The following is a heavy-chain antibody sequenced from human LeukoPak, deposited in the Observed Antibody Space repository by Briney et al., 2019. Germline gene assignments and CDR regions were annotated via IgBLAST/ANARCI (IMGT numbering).Heavy chain of an antibody. Sequence: GESLKIPCKGSGSCFTSYWIGWVRPMPGKGLEWIGIIYPGDSDTRYSPSFQGQVTISADKSISTSYLQWSSLKASDTAMYYCARQYYDSSGYYPYFDYWGQGTLVTVSS. V-gene: IGHV5-51*01. CDR2: IYPGDSDT. CDR1: GSCFTSYW. CDR3: ARQYYDSSGYYPYFDY. J-gene: IGHJ4*02. D-gene: IGHD3-22*01.